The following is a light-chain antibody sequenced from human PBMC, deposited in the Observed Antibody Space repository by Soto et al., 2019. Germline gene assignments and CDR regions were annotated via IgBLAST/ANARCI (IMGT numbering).Light chain of an antibody. CDR1: QSLLH. CDR3: QQYYTTPVT. Sequence: DIVMTQSPDSLAVSLGERATINCKSSQSLLHLAWYQQKPGQPPKLLIYWASTRESGVPDRFSGSASGTDFTLTISSLRAEDVAVYYCQQYYTTPVTFGQGTKVELK. J-gene: IGKJ1*01. CDR2: WAS. V-gene: IGKV4-1*01.